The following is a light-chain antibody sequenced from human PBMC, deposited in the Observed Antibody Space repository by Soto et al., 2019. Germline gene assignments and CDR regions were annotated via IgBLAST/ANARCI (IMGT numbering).Light chain of an antibody. CDR3: CSYAGSYSWV. CDR1: TGDVGGYNY. Sequence: QAVVTQPRSVSGSPGQSVTISCTGTTGDVGGYNYVSWYQHHPGNAPKLIIYDVSERPSGVPDRFSGFKSGNTASLTISGLEAEYEADHYCCSYAGSYSWVFGGGTKLTVL. CDR2: DVS. J-gene: IGLJ3*02. V-gene: IGLV2-11*01.